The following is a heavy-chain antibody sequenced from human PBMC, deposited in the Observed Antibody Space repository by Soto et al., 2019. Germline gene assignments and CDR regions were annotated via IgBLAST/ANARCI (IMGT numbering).Heavy chain of an antibody. Sequence: GGSLRLSCSASGFTFSSYAMHWVRQAPGKGLEYVSGIRGNGDPPFYADSVKGRFTISRDNSKDTLYLQMSSLSADDTAVYYCVKSRGGNNFDFFDWGQGALVTVS. V-gene: IGHV3-64D*06. CDR1: GFTFSSYA. D-gene: IGHD5-12*01. J-gene: IGHJ4*02. CDR2: IRGNGDPP. CDR3: VKSRGGNNFDFFD.